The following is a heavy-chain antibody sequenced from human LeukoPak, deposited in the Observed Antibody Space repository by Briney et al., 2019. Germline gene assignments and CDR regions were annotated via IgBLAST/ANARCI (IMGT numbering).Heavy chain of an antibody. CDR3: ARGSSRAFDY. J-gene: IGHJ4*02. CDR2: IYSGGTT. D-gene: IGHD2-2*01. CDR1: GFTVSSNY. Sequence: GGSLRLSCAASGFTVSSNYMSWVRQAPGKGLEWVSVIYSGGTTNHADSVKGRFTVSRHNSKTTLYLQMNSLRAEDTAVYFCARGSSRAFDYWGQGTLVTVSS. V-gene: IGHV3-53*01.